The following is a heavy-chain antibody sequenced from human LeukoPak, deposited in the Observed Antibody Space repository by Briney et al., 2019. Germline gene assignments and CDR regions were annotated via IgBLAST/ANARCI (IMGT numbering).Heavy chain of an antibody. D-gene: IGHD5-18*01. CDR2: IYYSGST. CDR1: GGSISSYY. CDR3: ARAAMAHYYYYGMDV. Sequence: SETLSLTCTVSGGSISSYYWSWIRQPPGKGLEWIGYIYYSGSTNYNPSLKSRVTISVDTSKNQFSLRLSSVTAADTAVYYCARAAMAHYYYYGMDVWGQGTTVTVSS. J-gene: IGHJ6*02. V-gene: IGHV4-59*08.